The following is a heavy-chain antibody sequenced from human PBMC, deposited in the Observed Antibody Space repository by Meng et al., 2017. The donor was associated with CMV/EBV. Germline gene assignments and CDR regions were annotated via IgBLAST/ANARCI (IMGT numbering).Heavy chain of an antibody. V-gene: IGHV3-21*01. CDR2: ISSSSSYI. CDR3: ARDSGSYRLGWFDP. Sequence: ASGLTFGSYSMTWVRQAPGKGLEWVSSISSSSSYIYYADSVKGRFTISRDNAKNSLYLQMNSLRAEDTAVYYCARDSGSYRLGWFDPWGQGTLVTVSS. CDR1: GLTFGSYS. J-gene: IGHJ5*02. D-gene: IGHD1-26*01.